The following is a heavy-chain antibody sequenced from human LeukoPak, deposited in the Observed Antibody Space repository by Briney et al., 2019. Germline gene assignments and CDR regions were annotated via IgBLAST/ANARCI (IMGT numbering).Heavy chain of an antibody. CDR3: ARSGDSSAYYSF. D-gene: IGHD3-22*01. CDR1: GASIRSHH. CDR2: VYYVGST. J-gene: IGHJ4*02. V-gene: IGHV4-59*11. Sequence: SETLSLTCTVSGASIRSHHWTWIRQPPGKGLEWIGNVYYVGSTSYSPSLKSRVTISLDTSKNQFSLEMNFVTAADTAVYYCARSGDSSAYYSFWGQGILVTVSS.